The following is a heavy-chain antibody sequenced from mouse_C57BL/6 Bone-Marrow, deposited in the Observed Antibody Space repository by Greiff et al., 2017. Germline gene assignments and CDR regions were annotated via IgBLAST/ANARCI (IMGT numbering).Heavy chain of an antibody. V-gene: IGHV1-43*01. D-gene: IGHD4-1*01. CDR3: ARITNWGWFAY. CDR1: GYSFTGYY. Sequence: VQLQQSGPELVKPGASVKISCKASGYSFTGYYMHWVKQSSEKSLEWIGEINPSTGGTSYNQKFKGKATLTVDKSSSTAYMQLKSLTSEDSAVYYCARITNWGWFAYWGQGTLVTVSA. CDR2: INPSTGGT. J-gene: IGHJ3*01.